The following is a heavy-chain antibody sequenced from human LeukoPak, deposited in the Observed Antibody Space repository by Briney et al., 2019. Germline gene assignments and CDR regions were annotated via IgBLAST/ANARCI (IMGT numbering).Heavy chain of an antibody. CDR1: GFTFTTYW. CDR3: ASTVRTYYYDSSGYGWFDP. V-gene: IGHV3-7*01. CDR2: IKQDGSEK. D-gene: IGHD3-22*01. Sequence: GGSLRLSCAASGFTFTTYWMSWVRQAPGKGLEWVANIKQDGSEKYYVDSVKGRFTISRDNAKNSLYLQMNSLRAEDTAVYYCASTVRTYYYDSSGYGWFDPWGQGTLVTVSS. J-gene: IGHJ5*02.